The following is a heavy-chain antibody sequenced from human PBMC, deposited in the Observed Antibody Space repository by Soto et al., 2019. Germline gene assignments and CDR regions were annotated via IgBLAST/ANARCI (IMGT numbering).Heavy chain of an antibody. CDR2: IWYDGSNK. CDR3: ARGHFYESAFDS. J-gene: IGHJ4*02. Sequence: QVQLVESGGGVVQPGRSLRLSCAASGFTFSSYGMHWVGQAPGKGLEWVAVIWYDGSNKYYADSVKGRFTISRDNSKNTLYLQMNSLRAEDTAVYYCARGHFYESAFDSWGQGTLVTVSS. V-gene: IGHV3-33*01. D-gene: IGHD3-16*01. CDR1: GFTFSSYG.